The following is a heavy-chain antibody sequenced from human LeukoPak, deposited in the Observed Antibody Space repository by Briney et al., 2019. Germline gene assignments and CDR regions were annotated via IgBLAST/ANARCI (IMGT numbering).Heavy chain of an antibody. CDR3: VSAIRGSPIDY. V-gene: IGHV3-7*01. Sequence: GSLRLSCAASGFSFSNYWMGWVRQAPGEGLACVANIKTDGSETYYVDSVKGRFTISRDNAKNSLFLQMNSLRAEDTAIYYCVSAIRGSPIDYWGQGTLVSVPS. CDR2: IKTDGSET. J-gene: IGHJ4*02. CDR1: GFSFSNYW. D-gene: IGHD3-10*01.